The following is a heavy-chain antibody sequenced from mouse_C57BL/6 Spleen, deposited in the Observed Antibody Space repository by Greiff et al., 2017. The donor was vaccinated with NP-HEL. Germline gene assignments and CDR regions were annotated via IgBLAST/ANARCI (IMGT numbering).Heavy chain of an antibody. CDR1: GYAFSSYW. Sequence: VQLQQSGAELVKPGASVKISCKASGYAFSSYWMNWVKQRPGKGLEWIGQIYPGDGDTNYNGKFKGKATLTADKSSSTAYMQLSSLTSEDSAVYFCAREGGYDGLRGDYFDYWGQGTTLTVSS. J-gene: IGHJ2*01. CDR2: IYPGDGDT. D-gene: IGHD2-3*01. V-gene: IGHV1-80*01. CDR3: AREGGYDGLRGDYFDY.